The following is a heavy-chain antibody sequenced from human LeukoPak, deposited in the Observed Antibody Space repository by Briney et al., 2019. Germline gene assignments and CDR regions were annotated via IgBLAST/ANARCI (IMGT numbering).Heavy chain of an antibody. CDR2: GSSSGST. J-gene: IGHJ4*02. V-gene: IGHV4-59*01. CDR1: GGSISSYY. D-gene: IGHD2-2*01. Sequence: SETLSLTCTVSGGSISSYYWSWIRQSPEKGLGWIGFGSSSGSTYYSPSLKSRVSISVDTSKNQFSLKLSSVTPADTAVYYCARDRGYCGSDSCYHFDCWGQGTLVTVSS. CDR3: ARDRGYCGSDSCYHFDC.